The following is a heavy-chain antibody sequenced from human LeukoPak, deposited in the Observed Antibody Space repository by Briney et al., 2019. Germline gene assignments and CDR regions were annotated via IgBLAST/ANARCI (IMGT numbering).Heavy chain of an antibody. CDR3: TTDIITGTTDDY. CDR1: GFTFSNAW. V-gene: IGHV3-15*01. CDR2: IKSKTDGGTT. D-gene: IGHD1-7*01. J-gene: IGHJ4*02. Sequence: PGGSQRLSCAASGFTFSNAWMSWVRQAPGKGLEWVGRIKSKTDGGTTDYAAPVKGRFTISRDDSKNALYLQMNSLKTEDTAVYYCTTDIITGTTDDYWGQGTLVTVSS.